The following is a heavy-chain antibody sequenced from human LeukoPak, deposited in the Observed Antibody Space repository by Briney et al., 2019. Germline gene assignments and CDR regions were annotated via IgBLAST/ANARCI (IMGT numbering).Heavy chain of an antibody. D-gene: IGHD3-3*01. Sequence: SETLSLTCAVYGGSFSGYYWSLIRQPPGKGLEWIGEINHSGSTNYNPSLKSRVTISVDTSKNQFSLKLSSVTAADTAVYYCARGLRSGYYGGYYYYGMDVWGQGTTVTVSS. CDR1: GGSFSGYY. CDR2: INHSGST. J-gene: IGHJ6*02. CDR3: ARGLRSGYYGGYYYYGMDV. V-gene: IGHV4-34*01.